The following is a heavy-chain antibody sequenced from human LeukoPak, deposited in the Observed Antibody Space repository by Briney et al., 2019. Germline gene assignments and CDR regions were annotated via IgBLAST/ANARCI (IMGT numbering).Heavy chain of an antibody. CDR3: AKGGSGSSGYHLYYYYMDV. V-gene: IGHV3-33*06. D-gene: IGHD3-22*01. CDR1: GFTFSSYG. Sequence: PGRSLRLSCAASGFTFSSYGMHWVRQAPGKGLGWVAVIWYDGSNKYYADSVKGRFTISRDNSKNTLYLQMNSLRAEDTAVYYCAKGGSGSSGYHLYYYYMDVWGKGTTVTVSS. CDR2: IWYDGSNK. J-gene: IGHJ6*03.